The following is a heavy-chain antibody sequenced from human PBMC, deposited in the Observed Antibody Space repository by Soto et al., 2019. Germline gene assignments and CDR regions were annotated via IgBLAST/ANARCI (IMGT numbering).Heavy chain of an antibody. Sequence: QVQLVESGAEVKQPGASVKLSCLASRGTFNRYAINWVRQAPGHGLEWLGAVVPQFCTPYYAQKFQDRVTIVADESTNTTSMELRGLTSDDTAVYDCAPQNRDTPMVPLDDWGQGTLVTVSS. CDR3: APQNRDTPMVPLDD. CDR1: RGTFNRYA. D-gene: IGHD5-18*01. V-gene: IGHV1-69*01. CDR2: VVPQFCTP. J-gene: IGHJ4*02.